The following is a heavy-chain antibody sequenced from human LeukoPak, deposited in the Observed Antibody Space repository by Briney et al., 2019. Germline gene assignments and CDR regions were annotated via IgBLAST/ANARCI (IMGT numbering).Heavy chain of an antibody. Sequence: SETLSLACTVSGGSISSYHWSWIRQPPGKGLEYIGYIYNSGSTNYKPSLKSRVTISIDTSKNQLSLKLSSVTTADTAVDYCARRGAARPGGSYSMDVWGQGTTVTVSS. CDR3: ARRGAARPGGSYSMDV. CDR2: IYNSGST. J-gene: IGHJ6*02. V-gene: IGHV4-59*01. D-gene: IGHD6-6*01. CDR1: GGSISSYH.